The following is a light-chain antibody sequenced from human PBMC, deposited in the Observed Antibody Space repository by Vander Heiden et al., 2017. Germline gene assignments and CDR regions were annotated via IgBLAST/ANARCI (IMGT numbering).Light chain of an antibody. V-gene: IGLV4-69*02. CDR1: SGHSSYA. Sequence: QLVLTPSPSASASLVASVRLTCTLSSGHSSYAIAWHQQQPEKGPRYLMKVNSDGSHNKGDGIPDRFSGSTSGAERYLTISNLQSEDEADYYCQTWGSGIQVFGGGTKLTVL. CDR2: VNSDGSH. J-gene: IGLJ2*01. CDR3: QTWGSGIQV.